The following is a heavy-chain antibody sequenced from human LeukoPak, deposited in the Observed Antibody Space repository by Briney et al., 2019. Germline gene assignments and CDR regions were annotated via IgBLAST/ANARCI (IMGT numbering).Heavy chain of an antibody. V-gene: IGHV4-31*03. D-gene: IGHD3-10*01. CDR2: IYYSGST. CDR1: GGSISSGGYY. Sequence: SETLSLTCTVSGGSISSGGYYWSWIRQHPGKGLEWIGYIYYSGSTYYNPSLKSRVTISVDTSKNQFSLKLSSVTAADTAVYYCARIPRGGGVIIYYFDYWGQGTLVTVPS. CDR3: ARIPRGGGVIIYYFDY. J-gene: IGHJ4*02.